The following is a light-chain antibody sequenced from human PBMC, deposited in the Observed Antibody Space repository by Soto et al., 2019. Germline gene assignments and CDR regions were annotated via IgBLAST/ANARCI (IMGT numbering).Light chain of an antibody. CDR2: EVN. J-gene: IGLJ1*01. CDR3: SSYTSVSSSV. Sequence: QSALTQPASVSGSPGQSITISCTGSSSDVGYYNYVSWYQQHPGKAPKLMIYEVNNRPSGVSSRFSGSKSGNTASLTISGPQAEDEADYYCSSYTSVSSSVSGTGTKRTVL. CDR1: SSDVGYYNY. V-gene: IGLV2-14*01.